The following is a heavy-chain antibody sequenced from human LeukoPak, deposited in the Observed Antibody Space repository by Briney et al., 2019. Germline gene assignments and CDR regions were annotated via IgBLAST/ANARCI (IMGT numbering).Heavy chain of an antibody. J-gene: IGHJ3*02. Sequence: GASVTVSCKASGYTFTGYYMHWVRQAPGQGLEWMGWINPNSGGTNYAQKFQGRVTMTRDTSISTAYMELSRLRSDDTAVYYCARDYGDRDAFDIWGRGTMVTVSS. CDR2: INPNSGGT. CDR1: GYTFTGYY. V-gene: IGHV1-2*02. CDR3: ARDYGDRDAFDI. D-gene: IGHD4-17*01.